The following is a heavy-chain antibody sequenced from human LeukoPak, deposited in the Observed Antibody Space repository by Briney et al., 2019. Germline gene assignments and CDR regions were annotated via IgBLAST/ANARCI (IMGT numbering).Heavy chain of an antibody. CDR2: IKQDGSEK. Sequence: GGSLRLSCAASGFTFSSYWMSWVRQAPGKGLEWVANIKQDGSEKYYVDSVKGRFTISRDNAKNSLYLQMNSLRAEDTALYYCARVVYDYVWGSYRSSYMDVWGKGTTVTISS. J-gene: IGHJ6*03. CDR1: GFTFSSYW. V-gene: IGHV3-7*01. CDR3: ARVVYDYVWGSYRSSYMDV. D-gene: IGHD3-16*02.